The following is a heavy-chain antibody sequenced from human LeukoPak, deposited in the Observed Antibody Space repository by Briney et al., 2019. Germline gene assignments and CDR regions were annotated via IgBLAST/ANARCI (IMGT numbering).Heavy chain of an antibody. D-gene: IGHD2-15*01. Sequence: ETLSLTCTVSGGSISSGAYYWSWVRQALGKGLEWVSAISGSGGSTYYADSVKGRFTISRDNSKNTLYLQMNSLRAEDTAVYYCAKDLPLLRPSGLFDYWGQGTLVTVSS. CDR3: AKDLPLLRPSGLFDY. CDR2: ISGSGGST. J-gene: IGHJ4*02. CDR1: GGSISSGAYY. V-gene: IGHV3-23*01.